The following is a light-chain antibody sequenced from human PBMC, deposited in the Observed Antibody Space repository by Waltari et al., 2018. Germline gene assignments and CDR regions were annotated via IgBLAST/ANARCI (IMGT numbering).Light chain of an antibody. CDR3: FLYYSGVVV. Sequence: QAVVTQEPSLTVSPGGTVTLTCGSSTGAVTTSHYSYWFQQKPGQAPRTLIYEPTKTHSWTPARFSGSLLGGKAALTLSGALPEDEADYYCFLYYSGVVVFGGGTKLTVL. V-gene: IGLV7-46*01. CDR2: EPT. CDR1: TGAVTTSHY. J-gene: IGLJ2*01.